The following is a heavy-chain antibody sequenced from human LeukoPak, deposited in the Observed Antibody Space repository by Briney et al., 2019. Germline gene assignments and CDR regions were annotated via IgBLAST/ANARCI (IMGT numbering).Heavy chain of an antibody. CDR2: MNPKSGDT. CDR3: ARGKRQWLVGFDY. D-gene: IGHD6-19*01. V-gene: IGHV1-8*03. Sequence: ASVKVSCKASGYSFTNYDINWVRQATGQGLEWMGWMNPKSGDTGYSQKFQGRVTITRNTSISTAYMELSSLRSEDTAVYYCARGKRQWLVGFDYWGQGTLVTVSS. J-gene: IGHJ4*02. CDR1: GYSFTNYD.